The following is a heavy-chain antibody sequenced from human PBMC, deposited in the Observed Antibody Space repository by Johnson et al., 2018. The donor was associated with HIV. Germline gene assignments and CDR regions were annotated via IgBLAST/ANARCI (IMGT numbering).Heavy chain of an antibody. CDR3: ARDRGYWDAFDI. Sequence: VQLVESGGGLVKPGGSLRLSCAASGFTFSDYYMSWIRQAPGKGLEWVSYISSSCSTIYDADSVKARFSISKDNDKNSLYLQMNSLRAEDTAVYYCARDRGYWDAFDIWGQGTMVTVSS. J-gene: IGHJ3*02. CDR1: GFTFSDYY. D-gene: IGHD3-22*01. CDR2: ISSSCSTI. V-gene: IGHV3-11*04.